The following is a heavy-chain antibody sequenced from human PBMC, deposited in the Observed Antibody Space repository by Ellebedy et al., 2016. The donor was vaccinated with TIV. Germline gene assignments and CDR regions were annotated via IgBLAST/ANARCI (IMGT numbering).Heavy chain of an antibody. CDR2: ISSSSSYI. CDR3: ARGLYSSGWGNSDY. J-gene: IGHJ4*02. CDR1: GFTFSSYS. V-gene: IGHV3-21*01. Sequence: GGSLRLSXAASGFTFSSYSMNWVRQAPGKGLEWVSSISSSSSYIYYADSVKGRFTISRDNAKNSLYLQMNSLRAEDTAVYYCARGLYSSGWGNSDYWGQGTLVTVSS. D-gene: IGHD6-19*01.